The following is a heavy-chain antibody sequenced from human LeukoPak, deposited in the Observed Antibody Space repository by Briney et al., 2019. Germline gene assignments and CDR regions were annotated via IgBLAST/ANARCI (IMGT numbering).Heavy chain of an antibody. V-gene: IGHV3-23*01. CDR1: GFTFSSYA. J-gene: IGHJ4*02. D-gene: IGHD1-26*01. CDR2: ISGNGGST. CDR3: AKDVVGATFDY. Sequence: GGSLRLSCAASGFTFSSYAMGWVRQAPGKGLEWVSSISGNGGSTYYADSVKGRFTISRDSSKNTLYLQMNSLRAEDTALYFCAKDVVGATFDYWGQGALVTVSS.